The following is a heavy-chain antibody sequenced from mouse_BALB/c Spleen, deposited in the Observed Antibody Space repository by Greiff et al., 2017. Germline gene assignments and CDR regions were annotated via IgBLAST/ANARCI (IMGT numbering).Heavy chain of an antibody. CDR3: ARHYGNYRAGYAMDY. D-gene: IGHD2-1*01. CDR1: EFTFSSYT. V-gene: IGHV5-12-2*01. CDR2: ISNGGGST. J-gene: IGHJ4*01. Sequence: EVKLVESGGGLVQPGGSLKLSCAASEFTFSSYTMSWVRQTPEKRLEWVAYISNGGGSTYYPDTVKGRFTISRDNAKNTLYLQMSSLKSEDTAMYYCARHYGNYRAGYAMDYWGQGTSVTVSS.